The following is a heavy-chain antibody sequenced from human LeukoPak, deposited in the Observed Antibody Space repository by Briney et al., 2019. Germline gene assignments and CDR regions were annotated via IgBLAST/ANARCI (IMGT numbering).Heavy chain of an antibody. D-gene: IGHD3-22*01. CDR2: ISRSGGSR. CDR3: SRPSHYSDSSDYPDY. Sequence: GGTLRLSCAASGFTFSDYGMSWGRHAQGKGMGWVSGISRSGGSRAYEDSVKGRLIISRVNAKNTLYVQMNSLRAEDTALYYCSRPSHYSDSSDYPDYWGQGTLVTVSS. CDR1: GFTFSDYG. V-gene: IGHV3-20*04. J-gene: IGHJ4*02.